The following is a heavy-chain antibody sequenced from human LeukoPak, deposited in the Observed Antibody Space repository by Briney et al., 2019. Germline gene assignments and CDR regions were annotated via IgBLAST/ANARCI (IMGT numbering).Heavy chain of an antibody. CDR1: GYTFTNYG. V-gene: IGHV1-18*01. Sequence: ASVKVSCKASGYTFTNYGISWVRQAPGQGLEWMGWISAYNGNTNYAQKLQGRVTMTTDTSTSTAYMELRSLRSDDTAVYYCARWTAPEHNYYYYGMDVWGQGTTVTVSS. D-gene: IGHD1-14*01. CDR3: ARWTAPEHNYYYYGMDV. CDR2: ISAYNGNT. J-gene: IGHJ6*02.